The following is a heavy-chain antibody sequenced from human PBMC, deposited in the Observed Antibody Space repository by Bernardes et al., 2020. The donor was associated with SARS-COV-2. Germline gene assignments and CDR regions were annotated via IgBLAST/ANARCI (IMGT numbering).Heavy chain of an antibody. CDR2: ISSSSSYI. D-gene: IGHD2-2*01. CDR1: GFTFSSYS. Sequence: GGSLRLSCAASGFTFSSYSMNWVRQAPGKGLEWVSSISSSSSYIYYADSVKGRFTISRDNAKNSLYLQMNSLRAEDTAVYYCASLHPIVVVPAATQEGRNGNYYYGMDVWGKGTTVTVSS. V-gene: IGHV3-21*01. J-gene: IGHJ6*04. CDR3: ASLHPIVVVPAATQEGRNGNYYYGMDV.